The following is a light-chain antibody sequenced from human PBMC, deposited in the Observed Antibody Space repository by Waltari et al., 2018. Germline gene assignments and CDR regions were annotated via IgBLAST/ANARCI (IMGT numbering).Light chain of an antibody. Sequence: QSALIQPASVSGSPGQSITISCTGSSSDIGGYDFVSWYQRRPGKPPQLLISEVRRRPSAVSNRFSGSKSGNRASLTISGLRPEDEGDYYCSSYTSRNTHVIFGGGTKLTVL. CDR2: EVR. CDR1: SSDIGGYDF. CDR3: SSYTSRNTHVI. V-gene: IGLV2-14*01. J-gene: IGLJ2*01.